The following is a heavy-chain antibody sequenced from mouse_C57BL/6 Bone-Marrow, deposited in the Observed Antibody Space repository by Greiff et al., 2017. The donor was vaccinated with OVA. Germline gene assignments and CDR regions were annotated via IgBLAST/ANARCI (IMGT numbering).Heavy chain of an antibody. CDR2: ISSGSSTI. CDR3: ARYYGSSYWYVDV. V-gene: IGHV5-17*01. CDR1: GFTFSDYG. J-gene: IGHJ1*03. Sequence: DVMLVESGGGLVKPGGSLKLSCAASGFTFSDYGMHWVRQAPEKGLEWVAYISSGSSTIYYADTVKGRITISRDNAKNTLFLQITSLRTEDTAMYYCARYYGSSYWYVDVWGTGTTVTVSS. D-gene: IGHD1-1*01.